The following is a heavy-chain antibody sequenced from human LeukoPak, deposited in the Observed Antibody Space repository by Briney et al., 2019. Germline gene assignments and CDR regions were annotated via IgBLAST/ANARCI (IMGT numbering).Heavy chain of an antibody. D-gene: IGHD2-2*01. V-gene: IGHV4-61*02. CDR3: ARDQGSTSAIDY. CDR2: ICTSGST. J-gene: IGHJ4*02. Sequence: NPSQTLSLTCTVSGGSISIGSYYWSWIRQPAGKGLEWIGRICTSGSTNYNPSLKSRVTISVDTSKNQFSLKLSSATAADTAVYYCARDQGSTSAIDYWGQGTLVTVSS. CDR1: GGSISIGSYY.